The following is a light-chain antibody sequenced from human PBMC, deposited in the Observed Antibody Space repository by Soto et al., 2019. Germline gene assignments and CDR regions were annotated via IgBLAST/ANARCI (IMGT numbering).Light chain of an antibody. J-gene: IGKJ2*01. V-gene: IGKV3-20*01. CDR1: QSVSSSY. CDR3: HQYGSSPPYT. Sequence: EIVLTQSPCTLSLSPGERATLSCRASQSVSSSYLAWYQQKPGQAPSLLIYGASSRATGIPDRFSGSGSGTDFTLTISRLEPADFAVYYCHQYGSSPPYTFGQGTMLEIK. CDR2: GAS.